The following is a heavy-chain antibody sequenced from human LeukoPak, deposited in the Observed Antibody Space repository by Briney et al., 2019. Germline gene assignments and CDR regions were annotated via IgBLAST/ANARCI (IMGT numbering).Heavy chain of an antibody. Sequence: PGRSLRLSCAASGFTFDDYAMHWVRQAPGKGLEWVSGISWNSGSIGYADSVKGRFTISRDNAKNSLYLQMDSLRAEDTAVYYCARHLTRSDWFIGYFDYWGQGALVTVSS. D-gene: IGHD6-19*01. CDR2: ISWNSGSI. CDR1: GFTFDDYA. V-gene: IGHV3-9*01. J-gene: IGHJ4*02. CDR3: ARHLTRSDWFIGYFDY.